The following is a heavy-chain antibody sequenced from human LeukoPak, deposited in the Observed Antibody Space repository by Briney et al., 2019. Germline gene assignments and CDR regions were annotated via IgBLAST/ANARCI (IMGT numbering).Heavy chain of an antibody. V-gene: IGHV3-7*01. CDR3: ARGGTYSSGWYFDY. J-gene: IGHJ4*02. D-gene: IGHD6-19*01. Sequence: TGGSLRLSCAGSGFTFSSYWMSWVRQAPGKGLEWVANIKQDGSEKYYVDSVKGRFTISRDNAKNSMYLQMNSLRAEDTAVYYCARGGTYSSGWYFDYWGQGTLVTVSS. CDR1: GFTFSSYW. CDR2: IKQDGSEK.